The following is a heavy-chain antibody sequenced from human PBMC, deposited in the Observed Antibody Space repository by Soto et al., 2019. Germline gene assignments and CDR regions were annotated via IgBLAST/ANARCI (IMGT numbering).Heavy chain of an antibody. V-gene: IGHV4-59*01. Sequence: SETLSLTCTVSGVSITSSYWSWIRQSPEKGLEWIAFIHVNGKTKSNPSLNSRVTASVDTSKNQFSLRLASVTAADTAVYYCARGHYDSSGYSNPFDLWGHGTLVTVSS. J-gene: IGHJ4*01. CDR2: IHVNGKT. D-gene: IGHD3-22*01. CDR3: ARGHYDSSGYSNPFDL. CDR1: GVSITSSY.